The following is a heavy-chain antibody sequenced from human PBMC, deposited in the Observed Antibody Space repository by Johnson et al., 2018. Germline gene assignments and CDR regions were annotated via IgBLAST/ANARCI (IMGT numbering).Heavy chain of an antibody. CDR2: IIPIFGTA. V-gene: IGHV1-69*12. D-gene: IGHD3-16*01. CDR3: ARGVRGFWGGGGYYDYGMDV. J-gene: IGHJ6*02. CDR1: GGTFSSYA. Sequence: VQLVQSGAEVKKPGSSVKVSCKASGGTFSSYAISWVRQAPGQGLEWMGGIIPIFGTANYAQKFQGRVTITADESTSTAYMELSSLRSEDTAVYYCARGVRGFWGGGGYYDYGMDVWGQGTTVTVSS.